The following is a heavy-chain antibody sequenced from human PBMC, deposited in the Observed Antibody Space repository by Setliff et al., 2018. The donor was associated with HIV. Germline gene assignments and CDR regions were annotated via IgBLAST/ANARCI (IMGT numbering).Heavy chain of an antibody. CDR2: INTGNGNT. V-gene: IGHV1-3*04. CDR3: ARGKNIVVVPAAPNWFDP. Sequence: GASVKVSCKASGYTFSHYPMHWVRQAPGQRPEWMGWINTGNGNTKYSQKFQDRVTITRDTSADTAYMELSSLRSQDTAVYYCARGKNIVVVPAAPNWFDPWGQGTLVTV. J-gene: IGHJ5*02. D-gene: IGHD2-2*01. CDR1: GYTFSHYP.